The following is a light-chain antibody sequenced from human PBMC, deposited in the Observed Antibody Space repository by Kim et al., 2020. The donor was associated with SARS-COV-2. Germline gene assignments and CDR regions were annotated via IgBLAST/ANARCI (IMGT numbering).Light chain of an antibody. Sequence: GDSVTITCRASQSISNWLAWYQQKPGKAPKLLIYKASSLESGVPSRFSGSGSGTEFTLTISSLQPDDFATYYCQQYNTYWTFAQGPKV. V-gene: IGKV1-5*03. CDR3: QQYNTYWT. CDR1: QSISNW. J-gene: IGKJ1*01. CDR2: KAS.